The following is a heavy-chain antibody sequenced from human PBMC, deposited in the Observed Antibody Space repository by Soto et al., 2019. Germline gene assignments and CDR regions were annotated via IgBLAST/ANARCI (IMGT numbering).Heavy chain of an antibody. CDR2: IYWNDDK. Sequence: SGPTLVNPTQTLTLTWTFSGFSLSTSGVGVGWIRQPPGKALEWLALIYWNDDKRYSPSLKSRLTITKDTSKNQVVLTMTNMDPVDTATYYCAHTYYYDSSGYYFVSSIDYWGQGTLVTVSS. D-gene: IGHD3-22*01. CDR3: AHTYYYDSSGYYFVSSIDY. V-gene: IGHV2-5*01. CDR1: GFSLSTSGVG. J-gene: IGHJ4*02.